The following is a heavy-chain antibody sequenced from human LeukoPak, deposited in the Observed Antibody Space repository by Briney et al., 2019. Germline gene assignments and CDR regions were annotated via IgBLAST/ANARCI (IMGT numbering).Heavy chain of an antibody. D-gene: IGHD6-19*01. CDR1: GGSISSYY. CDR3: ARTPGIAVGEFDY. J-gene: IGHJ4*02. Sequence: SETLSLTCTVSGGSISSYYWSWIRQPPGKGLEWIGYIYYSGSTNYNPSLKSRVTISVDTSKNQFSLKLSSVTAADTAVYYCARTPGIAVGEFDYWGQGTLVTVSS. V-gene: IGHV4-59*08. CDR2: IYYSGST.